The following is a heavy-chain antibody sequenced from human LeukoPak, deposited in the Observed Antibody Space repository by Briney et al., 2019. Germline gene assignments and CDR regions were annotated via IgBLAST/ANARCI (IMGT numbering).Heavy chain of an antibody. V-gene: IGHV4-34*01. CDR3: AREGTTHAFDI. D-gene: IGHD1-7*01. Sequence: SETLSLTCAVYGGSFSGYYWSWIRQPPGKGLEWIGEINHSGSTNYNPSLKSRVTISVDTSKNQFSLKLSSVTAADTAVYYCAREGTTHAFDIWGQGTMVTVSS. CDR1: GGSFSGYY. J-gene: IGHJ3*02. CDR2: INHSGST.